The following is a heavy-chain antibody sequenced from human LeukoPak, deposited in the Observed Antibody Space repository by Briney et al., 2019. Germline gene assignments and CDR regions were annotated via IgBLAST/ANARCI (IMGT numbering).Heavy chain of an antibody. D-gene: IGHD2-15*01. CDR2: ISGSGGRT. V-gene: IGHV3-23*01. CDR3: AKRGVVIRDILVGFHKEAYYFDS. J-gene: IGHJ4*02. CDR1: GITLSNYG. Sequence: GSLRLSCAVSGITLSNYGMSWVRQAPGKGLEWVAGISGSGGRTNYAASVKGRFTISRDNPKNTLYLQINSLRPEDTAVYFCAKRGVVIRDILVGFHKEAYYFDSWGQGALVTVSS.